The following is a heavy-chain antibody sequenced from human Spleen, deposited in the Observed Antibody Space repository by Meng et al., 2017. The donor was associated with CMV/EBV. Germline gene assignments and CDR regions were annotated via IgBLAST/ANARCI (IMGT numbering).Heavy chain of an antibody. D-gene: IGHD4-17*01. CDR1: GFTFRDYY. J-gene: IGHJ6*02. CDR2: ISKSGNTI. Sequence: GGSLRLSCAASGFTFRDYYMSWIRQAPGTGLEWVSYISKSGNTIYYADSVKGRFTISRDNAKNSLYLQMNSLRAEDTAVYYCAKDVAPSVTYYFYYAMDVWGQGTAVTVSS. V-gene: IGHV3-11*01. CDR3: AKDVAPSVTYYFYYAMDV.